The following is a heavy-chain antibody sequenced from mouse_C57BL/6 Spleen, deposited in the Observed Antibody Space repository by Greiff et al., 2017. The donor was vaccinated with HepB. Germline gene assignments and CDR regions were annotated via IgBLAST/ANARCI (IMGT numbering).Heavy chain of an antibody. V-gene: IGHV1-7*01. J-gene: IGHJ4*01. CDR1: GYTFTSYW. D-gene: IGHD2-14*01. CDR2: INPSSGYT. CDR3: ASPGGVRLDYAMDY. Sequence: QVQLKESGAELAKPGASVKLSCKASGYTFTSYWMHWVNQRPGQGLEWIGYINPSSGYTKYNQKFKDKATLTADNTSSTAYMQLSSLTYEDSAVYYCASPGGVRLDYAMDYWGQGTSVTVSS.